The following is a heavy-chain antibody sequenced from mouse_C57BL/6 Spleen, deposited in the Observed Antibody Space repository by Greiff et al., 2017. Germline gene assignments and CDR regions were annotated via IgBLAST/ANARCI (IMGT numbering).Heavy chain of an antibody. J-gene: IGHJ4*01. CDR1: GYTFTDYY. D-gene: IGHD2-3*01. Sequence: VQLKESGPVLVKPGASVKMSCKASGYTFTDYYMNWVKQSHGKSLEWIGVINPYNGGTSYNQKFKGKATLTVDKSSSTAYMELNSLTSEDSAVYYCAREGLLDRNYYAMDYWGQGTSVTVSS. CDR3: AREGLLDRNYYAMDY. CDR2: INPYNGGT. V-gene: IGHV1-19*01.